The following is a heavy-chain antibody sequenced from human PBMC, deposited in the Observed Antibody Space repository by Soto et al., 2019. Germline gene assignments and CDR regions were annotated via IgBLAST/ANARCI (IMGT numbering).Heavy chain of an antibody. J-gene: IGHJ6*02. CDR3: ASELLDPFWDVYGMDV. CDR2: IYYSGST. Sequence: PSETLSLTCTVSGGSISSSSYYWGWIRQPPGKGLEWIGSIYYSGSTYYNPSLKSRVTISVDTSKNQFSLKLSSVTAADTAVYYCASELLDPFWDVYGMDVWGQGTTVTVS. V-gene: IGHV4-39*01. CDR1: GGSISSSSYY. D-gene: IGHD3-10*01.